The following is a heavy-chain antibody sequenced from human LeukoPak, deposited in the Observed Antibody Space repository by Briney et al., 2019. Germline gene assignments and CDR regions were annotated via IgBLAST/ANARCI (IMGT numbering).Heavy chain of an antibody. V-gene: IGHV4-59*08. J-gene: IGHJ5*02. CDR2: IYYSGST. Sequence: SETLSLTCTVPGGSISSYYWSWIRQPPGKGLEWIGYIYYSGSTNYNPSLKSRVTISVDTSKNQFSLKLSSVTAADTAVYYCARRLQQFDPWGQGTLVTVSS. D-gene: IGHD5-24*01. CDR1: GGSISSYY. CDR3: ARRLQQFDP.